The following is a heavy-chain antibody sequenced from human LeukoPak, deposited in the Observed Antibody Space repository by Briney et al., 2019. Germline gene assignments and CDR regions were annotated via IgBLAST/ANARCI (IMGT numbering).Heavy chain of an antibody. CDR3: AGDKHGTLHDPFDY. Sequence: PSETLSLTCTVPGVSISSYYWSWIRQPAGKGLEWIGRIYTSGSTNYNPSLKSRVTMSVDTSKNQFSLKLSSVTAADTAVYYCAGDKHGTLHDPFDYWGQGTLVTVSS. J-gene: IGHJ4*02. CDR1: GVSISSYY. CDR2: IYTSGST. V-gene: IGHV4-4*07. D-gene: IGHD2/OR15-2a*01.